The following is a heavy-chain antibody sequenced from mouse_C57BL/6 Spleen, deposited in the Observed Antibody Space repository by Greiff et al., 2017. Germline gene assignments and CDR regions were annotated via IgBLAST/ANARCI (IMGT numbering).Heavy chain of an antibody. V-gene: IGHV5-4*03. D-gene: IGHD5-1*01. CDR3: ARSSTSYWYFDV. Sequence: DVMLVESGGGLVKPGGSLKLSCAASGFTFSSYAMSWVRQTPEKRLEWVATISDGGSYTYYPDNVKGRFTISRDNAKNNLYLQMSHLKSEDTAMYYCARSSTSYWYFDVWGTGTTVTVSS. J-gene: IGHJ1*03. CDR1: GFTFSSYA. CDR2: ISDGGSYT.